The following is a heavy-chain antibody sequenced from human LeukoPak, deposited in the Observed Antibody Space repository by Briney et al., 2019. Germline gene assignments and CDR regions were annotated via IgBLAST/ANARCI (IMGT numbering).Heavy chain of an antibody. J-gene: IGHJ5*02. CDR3: AKDYYYGSGSYQST. Sequence: GGSLRLSCAASGFTLNTYWMHWVRRAPGKGLVWVSRINSGGSSISYAASVKGRFTISRDNSKNTLYLQMNSLRAEDTAVYYCAKDYYYGSGSYQSTWGQGTLVTVSS. D-gene: IGHD3-10*01. CDR1: GFTLNTYW. CDR2: INSGGSSI. V-gene: IGHV3-74*01.